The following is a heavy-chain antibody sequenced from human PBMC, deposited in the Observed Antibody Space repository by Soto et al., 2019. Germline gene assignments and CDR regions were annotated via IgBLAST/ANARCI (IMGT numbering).Heavy chain of an antibody. Sequence: QITLKESGTTLVKPTQTLTLTCTFSGFSLSTSGVGVGWIRQPPGKALEWLALICWDDDKRYSPSLKSRLTITMDTSKNQLVLTMTNIDTMDTATYSCAHRGGYFDCYYTSFDPWGQGTLVTVSS. CDR2: ICWDDDK. J-gene: IGHJ5*02. V-gene: IGHV2-5*02. D-gene: IGHD3-9*01. CDR3: AHRGGYFDCYYTSFDP. CDR1: GFSLSTSGVG.